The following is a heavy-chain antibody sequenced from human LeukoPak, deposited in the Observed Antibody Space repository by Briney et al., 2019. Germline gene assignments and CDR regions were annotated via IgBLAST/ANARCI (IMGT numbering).Heavy chain of an antibody. D-gene: IGHD3-3*01. CDR1: GYSFTSYC. CDR2: INPSDGGT. V-gene: IGHV1-46*01. J-gene: IGHJ5*02. Sequence: ASVKVSCKASGYSFTSYCMHWVRQAPGQGLEWMGIINPSDGGTTYAQKFQGRVTMTRDTSTSTVYMELSSLRSEDTAVYFCARDPAVITSSRITIFGVVKSPHNWFDPWGQGTLVTVSS. CDR3: ARDPAVITSSRITIFGVVKSPHNWFDP.